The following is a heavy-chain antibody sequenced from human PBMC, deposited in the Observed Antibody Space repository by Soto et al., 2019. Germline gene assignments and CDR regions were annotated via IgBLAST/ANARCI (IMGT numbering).Heavy chain of an antibody. CDR3: AKDGDCTSITCYADY. J-gene: IGHJ4*02. CDR1: GFTFASYA. CDR2: VSGGGGNT. Sequence: EVQLLESGGGLVQPGGSLRLSCAASGFTFASYAMTWVRQAPGKGLEWVSGVSGGGGNTYYADSVKGRFTISRDNSKSTLYLQMNSLTAEDTAVYYCAKDGDCTSITCYADYWGQGTLVTVSS. V-gene: IGHV3-23*01. D-gene: IGHD2-2*01.